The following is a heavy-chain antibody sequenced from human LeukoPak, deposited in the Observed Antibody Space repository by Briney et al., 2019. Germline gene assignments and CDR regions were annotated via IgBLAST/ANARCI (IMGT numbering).Heavy chain of an antibody. V-gene: IGHV3-23*01. D-gene: IGHD6-6*01. CDR3: AKDKLHNWFDP. Sequence: GGSLRLSCAAPGFTLSSHAMSWVRQAPGKGLEWVSAISGSGDSTYYADSVKGRVTISRDNSKKTLYLQRTSLRAEYTGVYYCAKDKLHNWFDPWGQGTLVTVSS. CDR2: ISGSGDST. J-gene: IGHJ5*02. CDR1: GFTLSSHA.